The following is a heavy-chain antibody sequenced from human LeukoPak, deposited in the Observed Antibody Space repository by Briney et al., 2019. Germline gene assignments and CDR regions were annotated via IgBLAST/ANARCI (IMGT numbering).Heavy chain of an antibody. J-gene: IGHJ4*02. D-gene: IGHD5-12*01. Sequence: GGSLRLSCAASGFTFSTYAMSWVRQAPGKGLEWVSAVRDSGSDTYYADYVKGRFTISRDNSKNTLYLQMNSLRAEDTAIYYCAKDGAATIYYFAHWGQGTLVTVSS. V-gene: IGHV3-23*01. CDR2: VRDSGSDT. CDR1: GFTFSTYA. CDR3: AKDGAATIYYFAH.